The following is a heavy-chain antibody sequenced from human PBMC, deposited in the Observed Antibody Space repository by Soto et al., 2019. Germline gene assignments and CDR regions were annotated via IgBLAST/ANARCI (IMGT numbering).Heavy chain of an antibody. CDR1: GFTFSSYG. CDR2: IWYDGSNK. Sequence: GGSLRLSCAASGFTFSSYGMHWVRQAPGKGLEWAAVIWYDGSNKYYADSVKGRFTISRDNSKNTLYLQMNSLRAEDTAVYYCARAATVTSDAFDIWGQGTMVTVSS. V-gene: IGHV3-33*01. CDR3: ARAATVTSDAFDI. J-gene: IGHJ3*02. D-gene: IGHD4-17*01.